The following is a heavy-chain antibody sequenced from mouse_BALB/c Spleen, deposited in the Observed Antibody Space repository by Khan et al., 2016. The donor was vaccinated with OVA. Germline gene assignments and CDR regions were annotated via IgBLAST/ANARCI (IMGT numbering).Heavy chain of an antibody. Sequence: QIQLVQSGPELKKPGETVKISCKASGYTFTNYGMNWVKQTPGKGLKWMGWINTYTGEPTYAVDFKGRFAFSFETSASTAYLQINNLKTEDSATYYCARLGYNGTMDYWGQGTSVTVAS. CDR2: INTYTGEP. V-gene: IGHV9-3-1*01. J-gene: IGHJ4*01. CDR1: GYTFTNYG. D-gene: IGHD4-1*01. CDR3: ARLGYNGTMDY.